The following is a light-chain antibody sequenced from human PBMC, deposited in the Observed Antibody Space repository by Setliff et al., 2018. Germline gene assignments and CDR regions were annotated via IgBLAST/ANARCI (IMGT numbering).Light chain of an antibody. CDR3: CSYVTGGTLA. V-gene: IGLV2-23*02. Sequence: QSVLTQPASVSGSPGQSITISCAGTSSDVGSYHLVSWYQQHPGKAPKLVIYEVNNRPSGVSNRFSGSKSGNTASLTISGLQAEDEGDYYCCSYVTGGTLAFGGGTKGTV. CDR2: EVN. CDR1: SSDVGSYHL. J-gene: IGLJ3*02.